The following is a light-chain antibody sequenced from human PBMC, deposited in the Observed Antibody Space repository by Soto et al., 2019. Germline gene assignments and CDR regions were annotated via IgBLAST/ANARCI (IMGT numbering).Light chain of an antibody. J-gene: IGKJ5*01. Sequence: EIVMTQSPATLSVSPGEGATLSCRASRSVRTKLAWYQQKAGQAPRLLIYGASTRATGVSDRFSGSGSGTEYTLTISSLQSEDFAVYYCQQYDTWPSITFGQGTRLEIK. V-gene: IGKV3-15*01. CDR2: GAS. CDR1: RSVRTK. CDR3: QQYDTWPSIT.